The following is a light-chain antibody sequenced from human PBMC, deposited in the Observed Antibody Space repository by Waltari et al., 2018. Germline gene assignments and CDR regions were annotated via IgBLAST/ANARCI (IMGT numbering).Light chain of an antibody. J-gene: IGKJ4*01. V-gene: IGKV1D-8*01. Sequence: VIWMSQSPSLLSASTGDRVPLSCRMSPSISSYLAWYQQKPGKAPELLIYAASTLQSGVPSRFSGSGSGTDFTLTISCLQSEDFATYYCQQYYSFPRTFGGGTKVEIK. CDR3: QQYYSFPRT. CDR1: PSISSY. CDR2: AAS.